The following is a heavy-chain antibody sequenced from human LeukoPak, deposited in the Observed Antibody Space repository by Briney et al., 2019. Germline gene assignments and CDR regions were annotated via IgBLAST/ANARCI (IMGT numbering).Heavy chain of an antibody. Sequence: SETLSLTCTVSGGSISSSSYYWGWIRQPPGKGLEWIGSIYYSGSTYYNPSLKSRVTISVDTSQNQFSLKLRSVTAADTAVYYCVRRVRPAASLDYWGQGTLVTVSS. CDR1: GGSISSSSYY. CDR2: IYYSGST. J-gene: IGHJ4*02. D-gene: IGHD2-2*01. CDR3: VRRVRPAASLDY. V-gene: IGHV4-39*01.